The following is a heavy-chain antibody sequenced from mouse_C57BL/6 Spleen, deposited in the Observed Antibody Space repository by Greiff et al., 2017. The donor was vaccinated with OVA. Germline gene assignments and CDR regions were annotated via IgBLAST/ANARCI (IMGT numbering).Heavy chain of an antibody. J-gene: IGHJ3*01. CDR1: GYTFTSYW. V-gene: IGHV1-52*01. CDR2: IDPSDSET. D-gene: IGHD2-14*01. Sequence: VQLQQPGAELVRPGSSVKLSCKASGYTFTSYWMHWVKQRPIQGLEWIGNIDPSDSETHYNQKFKDKATLTVDKSSSTAYMQLSSLTSEDSAVYYCARETLDRGFAYWGQGTLVTVSA. CDR3: ARETLDRGFAY.